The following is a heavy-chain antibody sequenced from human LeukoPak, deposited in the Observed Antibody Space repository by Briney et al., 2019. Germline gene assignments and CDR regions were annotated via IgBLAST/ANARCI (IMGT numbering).Heavy chain of an antibody. CDR2: IYHSGST. CDR1: GGSISSSNW. V-gene: IGHV4-4*02. Sequence: SETLSLTCAVSGGSISSSNWWSWVSQPPGKGLEWIGEIYHSGSTNYNPSLKSRVTISVDKSKNQFSLKLSSVTAADTAVYYCAVDGGFTAYNWFDPWGQGTLVTVSS. J-gene: IGHJ5*02. CDR3: AVDGGFTAYNWFDP. D-gene: IGHD3-10*01.